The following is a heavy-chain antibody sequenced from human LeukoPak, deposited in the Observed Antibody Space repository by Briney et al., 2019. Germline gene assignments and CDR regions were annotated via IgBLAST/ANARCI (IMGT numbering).Heavy chain of an antibody. J-gene: IGHJ4*02. CDR2: MGNSDSTR. CDR1: GFTFSDYY. Sequence: GGSLRLSCAASGFTFSDYYMSWIRLAPGKGLEWLSYMGNSDSTRYYADSVEGRFTISRDNAKNTLNLQMNSLRAEDTAVYYCARAGNYRFDYWGQGTLVTVSS. D-gene: IGHD1-7*01. V-gene: IGHV3-11*04. CDR3: ARAGNYRFDY.